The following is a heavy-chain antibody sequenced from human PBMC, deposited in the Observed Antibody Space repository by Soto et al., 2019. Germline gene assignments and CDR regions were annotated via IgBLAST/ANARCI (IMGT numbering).Heavy chain of an antibody. D-gene: IGHD3-3*01. CDR3: AGGEGKIWSGYYTGWFDP. Sequence: GXSVKVSFKASGYTFTSYYMHWGRQAPVQGLEWMGIINPSGGSTSYAQKFQGRVTMTRDTSTSTVYMELSSLRSEDTAVYYCAGGEGKIWSGYYTGWFDPWGQGTLVTVYS. CDR2: INPSGGST. V-gene: IGHV1-46*01. J-gene: IGHJ5*02. CDR1: GYTFTSYY.